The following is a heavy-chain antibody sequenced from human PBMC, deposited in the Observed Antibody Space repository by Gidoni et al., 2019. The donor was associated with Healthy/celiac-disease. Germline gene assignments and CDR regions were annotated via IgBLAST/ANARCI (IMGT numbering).Heavy chain of an antibody. CDR3: ARHTVDIVVVTAIWWYFDL. Sequence: QVQLQESGPGLVKPSETLSLTCTVSGGSISSYYWSWIRQPPGKGLEWIGYIYYSGSTNYNPSLKSRVTISVDTSKNQFSLKLSSVTAADTAVYYCARHTVDIVVVTAIWWYFDLWGRGTLVTVSS. CDR2: IYYSGST. J-gene: IGHJ2*01. CDR1: GGSISSYY. V-gene: IGHV4-59*08. D-gene: IGHD2-21*02.